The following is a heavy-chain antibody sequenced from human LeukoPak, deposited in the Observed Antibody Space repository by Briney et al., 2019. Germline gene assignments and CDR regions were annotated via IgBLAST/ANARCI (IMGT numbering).Heavy chain of an antibody. D-gene: IGHD5-12*01. CDR1: GGTFRTYS. CDR2: IIPIFGTA. CDR3: AKGCCGSSGNAAGDS. Sequence: SVKVSCKASGGTFRTYSINWVRQAPGQGLEWMGLIIPIFGTANYAQNFQGRVTITADESTSTAYMELISLRSEDTAIYYCAKGCCGSSGNAAGDSWGQGTLVTVSS. V-gene: IGHV1-69*13. J-gene: IGHJ4*02.